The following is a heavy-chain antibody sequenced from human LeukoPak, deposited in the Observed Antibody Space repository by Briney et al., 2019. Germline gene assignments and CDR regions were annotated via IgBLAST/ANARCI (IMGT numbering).Heavy chain of an antibody. V-gene: IGHV3-23*01. D-gene: IGHD1-26*01. CDR1: GFTFNSYA. CDR2: ISGSGGST. Sequence: PGGSLRLSCVASGFTFNSYAMSWVRQAPGKGLEWVSAISGSGGSTYYADSVKGRFTISRDNSKNTLYLQMNSLRAEDTAVYYCARDIVGATPIDIWGQGTMVTVSS. CDR3: ARDIVGATPIDI. J-gene: IGHJ3*02.